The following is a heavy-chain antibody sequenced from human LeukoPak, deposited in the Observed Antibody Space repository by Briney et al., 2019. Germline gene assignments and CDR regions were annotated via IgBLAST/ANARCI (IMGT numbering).Heavy chain of an antibody. CDR2: ISGSGGSA. V-gene: IGHV3-23*01. CDR3: AKMGVVAARPGTFDY. Sequence: SGGSLRLSCAASGFTFTSYAMSWVRQAPGKGLEWVSAISGSGGSAYHADSVKGRFTISGDNSKNRLYLQMSSLRAEDTAVYYCAKMGVVAARPGTFDYWGQGTLVTVSS. J-gene: IGHJ4*02. CDR1: GFTFTSYA. D-gene: IGHD6-6*01.